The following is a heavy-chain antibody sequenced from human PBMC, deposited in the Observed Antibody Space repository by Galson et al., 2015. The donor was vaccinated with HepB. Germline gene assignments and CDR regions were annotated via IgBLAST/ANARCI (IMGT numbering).Heavy chain of an antibody. D-gene: IGHD4-17*01. CDR3: ARIRMDYGDYVYAFDI. CDR1: GFSLSTSGVG. CDR2: IYWDDDK. Sequence: PALVKPPQTLTLTCTFSGFSLSTSGVGVGWIRQPPGKALEWLALIYWDDDKRYSPSLKSRLTITKDTSKNQVVLTMTNMDPVDTATYYCARIRMDYGDYVYAFDIWGQGTMVTVSS. J-gene: IGHJ3*02. V-gene: IGHV2-5*02.